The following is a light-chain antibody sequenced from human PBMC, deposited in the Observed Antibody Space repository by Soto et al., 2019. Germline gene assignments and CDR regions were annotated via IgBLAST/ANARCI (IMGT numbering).Light chain of an antibody. CDR3: QHYNSNPWT. J-gene: IGKJ1*01. Sequence: DIQMTQSHSTLSASVGDRVTISCRASQSISSWLAWYQQKPGKAPKVLIYKASSLESGVPSRFSGSGSGTEFTLTISSLQPDDFATYYCQHYNSNPWTFGRGTKVEVK. CDR1: QSISSW. CDR2: KAS. V-gene: IGKV1-5*03.